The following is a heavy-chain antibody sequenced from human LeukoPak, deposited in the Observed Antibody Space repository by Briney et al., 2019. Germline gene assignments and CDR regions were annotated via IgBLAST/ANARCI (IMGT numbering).Heavy chain of an antibody. CDR3: AKGYCSSTSCKESFFDY. D-gene: IGHD2-2*01. CDR2: ISGSGGST. CDR1: GFTFSSYA. J-gene: IGHJ4*02. V-gene: IGHV3-23*01. Sequence: AGYLRLSCAASGFTFSSYAMNWVRQAPGKGLEWVSPISGSGGSTYYFVKGRFTISTDNSKNTLYLQMNSLRAEDTAVYYCAKGYCSSTSCKESFFDYWGQGTLVTVSS.